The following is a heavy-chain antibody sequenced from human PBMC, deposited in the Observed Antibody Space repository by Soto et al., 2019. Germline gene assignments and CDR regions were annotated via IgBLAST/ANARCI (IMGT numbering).Heavy chain of an antibody. CDR1: GYTFSSYY. J-gene: IGHJ6*02. V-gene: IGHV1-2*02. CDR2: INPNSGDT. Sequence: QVQLVQSGAEVKKPGASVKVSCKASGYTFSSYYMHWVRQAPGQGLEWMGWINPNSGDTNYAQKFQGRVTMTRDTSISTAYMELSRLRSDDTAVYYCARGGDDNYYDSSGYYYYYYGMDVWGQGTTVTVSS. CDR3: ARGGDDNYYDSSGYYYYYYGMDV. D-gene: IGHD3-22*01.